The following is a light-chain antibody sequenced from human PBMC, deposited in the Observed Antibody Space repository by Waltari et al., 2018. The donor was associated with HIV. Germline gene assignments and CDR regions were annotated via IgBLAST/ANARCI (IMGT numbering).Light chain of an antibody. J-gene: IGKJ2*01. CDR1: QGISSW. CDR2: DAS. V-gene: IGKV1-12*01. Sequence: DIQMTQSPPSMSASPGDNVTLACRARQGISSWLAWYRQKPGKVTHLLIYDASTLQVGVPPRFSGSGSGTKFSLTISGLQPEDFATYYCQQTNSFPVTFGPGTTL. CDR3: QQTNSFPVT.